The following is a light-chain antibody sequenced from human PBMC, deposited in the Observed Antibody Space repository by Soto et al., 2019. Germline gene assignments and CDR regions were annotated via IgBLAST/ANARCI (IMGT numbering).Light chain of an antibody. Sequence: QSVLTQPASVSGSPGQSITISCTGSSSDIGAYNYVSWFQQYPGKAPKLIISEVSNRPSGVSNLFSGSKSGTAASLTISGLQTEDEADYFCFSFTTDWTHVFGTGTKVTVL. CDR1: SSDIGAYNY. J-gene: IGLJ1*01. CDR2: EVS. CDR3: FSFTTDWTHV. V-gene: IGLV2-14*01.